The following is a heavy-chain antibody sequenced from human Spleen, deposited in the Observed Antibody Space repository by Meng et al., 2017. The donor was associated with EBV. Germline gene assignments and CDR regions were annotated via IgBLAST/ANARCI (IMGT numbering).Heavy chain of an antibody. J-gene: IGHJ4*02. D-gene: IGHD1-26*01. CDR2: IYHTGST. CDR3: ARVSGGHDVHFDS. V-gene: IGHV4-4*02. CDR1: SGSISSISW. Sequence: QGRLQEVGQGLVKPSGTLSLNGAVCSGSISSISWWNGVRQPPGEGLEWIGEIYHTGSTNLNPSLKSRVSMSVDKSTNQFSLKLSSVTAADTGLYYCARVSGGHDVHFDSWGQGTLVTVSS.